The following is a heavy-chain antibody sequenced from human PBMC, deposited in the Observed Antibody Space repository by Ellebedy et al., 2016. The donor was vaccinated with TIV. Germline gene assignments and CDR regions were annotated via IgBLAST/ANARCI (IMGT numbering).Heavy chain of an antibody. CDR2: IKQDGTEK. D-gene: IGHD6-13*01. Sequence: GESLKISCAASGFTFSSYWMSWVRQAPGKGLEWVANIKQDGTEKYYVDSVKGRFTISRDNAKNSLYLQMNSLRAEDTGVYYCAKLTGISSWYTEYWGQGTLVTVSS. CDR3: AKLTGISSWYTEY. CDR1: GFTFSSYW. V-gene: IGHV3-7*03. J-gene: IGHJ4*02.